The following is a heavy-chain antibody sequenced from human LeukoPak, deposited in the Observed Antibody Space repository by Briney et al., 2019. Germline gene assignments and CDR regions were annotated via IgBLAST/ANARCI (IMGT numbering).Heavy chain of an antibody. J-gene: IGHJ6*02. D-gene: IGHD2-2*02. CDR3: ARYCSGTSCYTSYYYGMDV. CDR2: IIPIFGTA. CDR1: GGTFSSYA. Sequence: SVKVSCKASGGTFSSYAISWVRQAPGQGLEWMGGIIPIFGTANYAQKFQGRVTITADESTSTAYMELSSLRSEDTAVYYCARYCSGTSCYTSYYYGMDVWGQGTTVTVSS. V-gene: IGHV1-69*13.